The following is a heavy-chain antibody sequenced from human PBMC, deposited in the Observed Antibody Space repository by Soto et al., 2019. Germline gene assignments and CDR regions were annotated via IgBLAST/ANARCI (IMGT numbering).Heavy chain of an antibody. CDR1: GYSISSSNW. CDR2: IYYSGNT. D-gene: IGHD3-10*01. CDR3: ARESAGSGKNNWFDP. V-gene: IGHV4-28*03. J-gene: IGHJ5*02. Sequence: PSETLSLTCAVSGYSISSSNWWGWIRQPPGKGLEWIGYIYYSGNTYYNPSLKSRVTMSVDTSRNQLLLQLNSVTAAGTAVYYCARESAGSGKNNWFDPWGQGTLVTVSS.